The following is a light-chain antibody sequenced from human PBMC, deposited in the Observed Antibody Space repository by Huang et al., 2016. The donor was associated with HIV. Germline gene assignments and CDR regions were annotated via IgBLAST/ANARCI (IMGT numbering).Light chain of an antibody. CDR1: QDISNY. Sequence: IQLTQSPSSLSASVGDRVRISCRASQDISNYLAWYQQRPGKAPKLLIYAASTLQSGVPSRFSGSGSVTVFALTISNLQPEDFATYYCQQLNSFLFGPGTKVDIK. J-gene: IGKJ3*01. CDR3: QQLNSFL. CDR2: AAS. V-gene: IGKV1-9*01.